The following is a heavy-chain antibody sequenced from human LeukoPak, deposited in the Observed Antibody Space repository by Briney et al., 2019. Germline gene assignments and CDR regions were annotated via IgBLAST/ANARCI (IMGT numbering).Heavy chain of an antibody. Sequence: GGSLRLSCAASGFTVSSNYMSWVRQAPWKGLEWVSVIYSGGSTYYADSVKGRFTISRDNSKNTLYLQMNSLRAEDTAVYYCARGRALRYFDWSFDYWGQGTLVTVSS. J-gene: IGHJ4*02. V-gene: IGHV3-53*01. D-gene: IGHD3-9*01. CDR3: ARGRALRYFDWSFDY. CDR2: IYSGGST. CDR1: GFTVSSNY.